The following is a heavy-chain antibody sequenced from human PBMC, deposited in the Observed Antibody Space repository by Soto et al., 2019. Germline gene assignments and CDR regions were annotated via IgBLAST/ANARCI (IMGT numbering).Heavy chain of an antibody. V-gene: IGHV3-21*01. CDR3: ARDLLWFGDVYFDY. CDR2: ISSSSSYI. D-gene: IGHD3-10*01. CDR1: GFTFSSYS. Sequence: EVQLVESGGGLVKPGGSLRLSCAASGFTFSSYSMNWVRQAPGKGLEWVSSISSSSSYIYYADSVKGRFTISRDNAKNSLYLQMNSLRAEDTAVYYCARDLLWFGDVYFDYWGQGTLVTVSS. J-gene: IGHJ4*02.